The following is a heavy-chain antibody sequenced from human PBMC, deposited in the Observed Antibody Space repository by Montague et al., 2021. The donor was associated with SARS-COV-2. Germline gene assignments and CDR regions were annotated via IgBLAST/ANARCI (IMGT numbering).Heavy chain of an antibody. Sequence: SETLSLTCTVSGGSMSGYHWSWIWQPPGKGLEWIGYIYYSGGTNYNSSLKSRVTISVDTSKNQFSLKLNSVTAADTAVYYCARGASELPSWGQGALVTVSS. CDR3: ARGASELPS. CDR2: IYYSGGT. J-gene: IGHJ5*02. D-gene: IGHD3-10*01. V-gene: IGHV4-59*01. CDR1: GGSMSGYH.